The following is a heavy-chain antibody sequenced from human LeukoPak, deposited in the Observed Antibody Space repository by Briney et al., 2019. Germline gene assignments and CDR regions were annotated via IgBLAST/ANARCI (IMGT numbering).Heavy chain of an antibody. CDR2: IYYSGGT. J-gene: IGHJ3*02. D-gene: IGHD1-14*01. CDR1: GGSINSRIYY. V-gene: IGHV4-39*01. CDR3: ARLEVSLDAFDI. Sequence: PSETLSLTCTVSGGSINSRIYYWGWIRQPPGKGLEWIGSIYYSGGTYYNPSLKSRVTISVDTSKNQFSLKLSSVTAADTAVYYCARLEVSLDAFDIWGQGTMVTVSS.